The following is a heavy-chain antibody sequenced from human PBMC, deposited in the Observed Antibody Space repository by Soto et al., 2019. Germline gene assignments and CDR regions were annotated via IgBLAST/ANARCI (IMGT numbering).Heavy chain of an antibody. Sequence: GGSLRLSGAASGFTFSSYGMHWVRQAPGKGLEWGAVISYEGSNKYYADSVKGRFTISRENSKNTLYLQMNSLRAEDPAVYYCAKDGIDIAVAGTSPFDSWGQGTLVTVS. D-gene: IGHD6-19*01. CDR2: ISYEGSNK. CDR1: GFTFSSYG. J-gene: IGHJ4*02. CDR3: AKDGIDIAVAGTSPFDS. V-gene: IGHV3-30*18.